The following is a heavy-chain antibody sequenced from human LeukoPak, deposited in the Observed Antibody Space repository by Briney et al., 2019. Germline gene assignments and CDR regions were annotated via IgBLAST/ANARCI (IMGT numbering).Heavy chain of an antibody. J-gene: IGHJ4*02. CDR3: AADLGGAAAGNLDY. CDR1: GFSFLTST. D-gene: IGHD6-13*01. Sequence: VASVKVSCKASGFSFLTSTMQWVRQARGQRLEWMGWIVVGNGHTNYAQKFQERVTITRDMSTNTAYMELNNLRSEDTAVYYCAADLGGAAAGNLDYWGQGTLVTVSS. V-gene: IGHV1-58*02. CDR2: IVVGNGHT.